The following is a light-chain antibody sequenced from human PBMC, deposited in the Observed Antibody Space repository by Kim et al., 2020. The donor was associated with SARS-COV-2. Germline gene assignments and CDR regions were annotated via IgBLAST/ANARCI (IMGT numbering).Light chain of an antibody. Sequence: QSVLTQPPSASGTPGQRVTISCAGSSSNIGNNFVYWYQQVPGTAPKLFIYSNSRRPSGVPDRFSGSKSGTSASLAISGLRSEDGAEYYCSAWDDSLSVVVFGGGTKLSVL. CDR1: SSNIGNNF. V-gene: IGLV1-47*02. CDR3: SAWDDSLSVVV. J-gene: IGLJ2*01. CDR2: SNS.